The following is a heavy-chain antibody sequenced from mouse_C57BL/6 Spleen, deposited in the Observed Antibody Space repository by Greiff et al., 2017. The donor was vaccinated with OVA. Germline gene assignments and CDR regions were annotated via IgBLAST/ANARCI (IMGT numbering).Heavy chain of an antibody. V-gene: IGHV1-81*01. Sequence: QVTLKVSGAELVRPGASVKLSCKASGYTFTSYGIRWVKQRTGQGLEWIGTIDPSSGNTNYNEKFKGKATLTVDKTSSTAYMELRSLTSEDSAVEFCARSGDGYRLDYWGQGTTLTVSS. J-gene: IGHJ2*01. CDR2: IDPSSGNT. CDR1: GYTFTSYG. CDR3: ARSGDGYRLDY. D-gene: IGHD2-3*01.